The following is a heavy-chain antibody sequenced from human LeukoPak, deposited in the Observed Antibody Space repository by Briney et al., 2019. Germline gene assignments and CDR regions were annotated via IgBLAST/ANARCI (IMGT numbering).Heavy chain of an antibody. CDR3: ARGHYYDSSGLFDY. Sequence: GGSLRLSCAASGFTFSRYSMNWVRQAPGKGLEWVSSISTSSSFLYYADSVKGRFTISRDNAKNSLYLQMNSLRAEDTAVYYCARGHYYDSSGLFDYWGQGTLVTVSS. V-gene: IGHV3-21*01. J-gene: IGHJ4*02. CDR2: ISTSSSFL. D-gene: IGHD3-22*01. CDR1: GFTFSRYS.